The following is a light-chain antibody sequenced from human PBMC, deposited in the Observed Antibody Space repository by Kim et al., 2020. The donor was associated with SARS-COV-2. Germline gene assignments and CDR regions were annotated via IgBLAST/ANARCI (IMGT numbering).Light chain of an antibody. CDR2: DAS. J-gene: IGKJ1*01. V-gene: IGKV1-5*01. Sequence: DIQMTQSPSTLSASVGDRVTITCRASQSVNIYLAWYQHRPGKAPDLLIYDASILQSGVPSRFRGSGSGTDFTLTISGLQPDDFATYYCQEYKSNSWTFGQGTKV. CDR3: QEYKSNSWT. CDR1: QSVNIY.